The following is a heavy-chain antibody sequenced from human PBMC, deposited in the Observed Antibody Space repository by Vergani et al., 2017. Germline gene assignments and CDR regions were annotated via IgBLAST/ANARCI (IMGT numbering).Heavy chain of an antibody. V-gene: IGHV1-8*01. CDR3: ARGVRDYGDQYEYFQH. CDR1: GYTFTSYD. CDR2: MNPNSGNT. D-gene: IGHD4-17*01. Sequence: QMQLVQSGAEVKKTGSSVKVSCKASGYTFTSYDINWVRQATGQGLEWMGWMNPNSGNTGYAQKFQGRVTMTRNTSISTAYMELSSLRSEDTAVYYCARGVRDYGDQYEYFQHWGQGTLVTVSS. J-gene: IGHJ1*01.